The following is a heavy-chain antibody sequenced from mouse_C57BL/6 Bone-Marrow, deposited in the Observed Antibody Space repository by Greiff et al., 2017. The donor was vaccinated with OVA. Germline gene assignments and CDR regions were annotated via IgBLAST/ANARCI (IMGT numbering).Heavy chain of an antibody. Sequence: QVQLQQSGAELVRPGASVPLSCKASGYTFTDYEMHWVKQTPVHGLEWIGAIDPETGGTAYNQKFKGKAILTADKSSSTAYMELRCLTSEDSAVYYCTTNRWLPDYWGQGTTLTVSS. CDR2: IDPETGGT. J-gene: IGHJ2*01. D-gene: IGHD2-3*01. V-gene: IGHV1-15*01. CDR1: GYTFTDYE. CDR3: TTNRWLPDY.